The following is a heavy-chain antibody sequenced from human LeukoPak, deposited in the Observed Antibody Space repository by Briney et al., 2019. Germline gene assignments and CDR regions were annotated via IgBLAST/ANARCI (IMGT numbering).Heavy chain of an antibody. D-gene: IGHD6-13*01. CDR3: ARSRGYFDY. CDR2: IYYSGST. Sequence: PSQTLSLTCTVSGGSISSGSYYWSWIRQPPGKGLEWIGYIYYSGSTNYNPSLKSRVTISVDTSKNQISLKLSSVTAADTALYYCARSRGYFDYWGQGTLVTVSS. J-gene: IGHJ4*02. CDR1: GGSISSGSYY. V-gene: IGHV4-61*01.